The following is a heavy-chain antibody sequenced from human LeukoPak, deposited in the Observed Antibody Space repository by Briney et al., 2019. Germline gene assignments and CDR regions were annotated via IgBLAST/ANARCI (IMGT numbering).Heavy chain of an antibody. J-gene: IGHJ6*03. CDR1: GFTFSSYA. Sequence: GGSLRLSCAASGFTFSSYAMSWVRQAPGKGLVWVSRIKNAGIDTIYADSVKGRFTVSRDNAKNTVYLQMSSLRAEDTAVYYCARGGYGHNMDVWGEGTTVTVSS. D-gene: IGHD3-10*01. CDR2: IKNAGIDT. V-gene: IGHV3-74*01. CDR3: ARGGYGHNMDV.